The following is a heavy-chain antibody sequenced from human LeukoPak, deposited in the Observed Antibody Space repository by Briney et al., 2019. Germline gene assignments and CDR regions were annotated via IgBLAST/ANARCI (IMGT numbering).Heavy chain of an antibody. CDR1: GGTFSSYA. CDR2: IIPIFGTA. D-gene: IGHD3-10*01. Sequence: SVTVSFKASGGTFSSYAITWVRQAPGQGLEWMGGIIPIFGTANYAQKFQGRVTITTDESTSTAYMGLSSLRSEDTAVYYCAREGILWFGESSGYNWFDPWGQGTLVTVSS. CDR3: AREGILWFGESSGYNWFDP. V-gene: IGHV1-69*05. J-gene: IGHJ5*02.